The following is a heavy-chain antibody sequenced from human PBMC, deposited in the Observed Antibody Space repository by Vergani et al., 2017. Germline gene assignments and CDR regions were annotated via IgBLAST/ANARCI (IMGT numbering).Heavy chain of an antibody. CDR1: GASIRSSNYY. J-gene: IGHJ5*02. D-gene: IGHD6-19*01. Sequence: QLQLQESGPGLVKPSATLSLTCSVSGASIRSSNYYWGWIRQPPGKGLEWIASNYYSGSTYYNPSLKSRVTISVDTSKNQLSLKLSSVTAADTAVYFCARHSTVEWLVKLGWIDPWGQGILVTVSS. CDR3: ARHSTVEWLVKLGWIDP. CDR2: NYYSGST. V-gene: IGHV4-39*01.